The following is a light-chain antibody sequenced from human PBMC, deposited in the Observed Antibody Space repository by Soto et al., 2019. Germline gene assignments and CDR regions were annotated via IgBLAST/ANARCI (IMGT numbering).Light chain of an antibody. CDR1: QSVLYSSNNKNY. Sequence: DIVMTQSPDSLAVSLGERATINCKSSQSVLYSSNNKNYLAWYQQKPGQPPKLLIYWASTRESGVPDRFSGSGSGTDFTLTISSLRAEDVAVYYCQQYYSTPPLFGQGTKVEIK. J-gene: IGKJ1*01. CDR2: WAS. V-gene: IGKV4-1*01. CDR3: QQYYSTPPL.